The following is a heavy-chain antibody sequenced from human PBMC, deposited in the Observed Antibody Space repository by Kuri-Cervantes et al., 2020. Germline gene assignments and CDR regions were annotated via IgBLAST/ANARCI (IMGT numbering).Heavy chain of an antibody. Sequence: GGSLRLSCAASGFTFSSYGMHWVRQAPGKGLEWVAVIWYDGSNKYHADSVKGRFTISRDNSKNTLYLQMNSLRAEDTAVYYCARERFRAYEGTYENWGQGTLVTVSS. CDR2: IWYDGSNK. CDR1: GFTFSSYG. J-gene: IGHJ4*02. D-gene: IGHD1-1*01. V-gene: IGHV3-33*01. CDR3: ARERFRAYEGTYEN.